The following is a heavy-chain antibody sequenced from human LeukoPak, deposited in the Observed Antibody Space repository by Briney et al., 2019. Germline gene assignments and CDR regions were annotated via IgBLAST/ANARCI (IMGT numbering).Heavy chain of an antibody. CDR1: GFTFSSCA. Sequence: PGGSLRLSCAASGFTFSSCAMSWVRQAPGKGLEWVSAISGSGGSTYYADSVKGRFTISRDNSKNTLYLQMNSLRAEDTAVYYCAKELSTSLLEYYYYYYGMDVWGQGTTVTVSS. CDR2: ISGSGGST. J-gene: IGHJ6*02. CDR3: AKELSTSLLEYYYYYYGMDV. V-gene: IGHV3-23*01. D-gene: IGHD2-2*01.